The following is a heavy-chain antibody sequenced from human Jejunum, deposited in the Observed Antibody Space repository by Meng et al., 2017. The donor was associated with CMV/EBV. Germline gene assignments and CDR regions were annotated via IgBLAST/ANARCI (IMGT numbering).Heavy chain of an antibody. CDR1: AFSCSTHH. V-gene: IGHV3-23*01. J-gene: IGHJ4*02. CDR3: AKGHLWFA. Sequence: LSCADSAFSCSTHHMGGVRQASGRGLEWVSYISGRNGTPYSVDSVKGRFTISTDNSKNTVYLQMNSLRAEETAVYYCAKGHLWFAGGQGTLVTVSS. CDR2: ISGRNGTP. D-gene: IGHD3-10*01.